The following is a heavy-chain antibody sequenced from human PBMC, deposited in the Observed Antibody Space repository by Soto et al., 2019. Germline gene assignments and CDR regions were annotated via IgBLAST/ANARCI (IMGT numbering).Heavy chain of an antibody. J-gene: IGHJ6*02. CDR3: ARGSAQYSSGWYYYYYYGMDV. D-gene: IGHD6-19*01. V-gene: IGHV1-8*01. CDR2: MNPNSGNT. Sequence: ASVKVSCKASGYTFTSYDINWVRQATGQGLEWMGWMNPNSGNTGYAQKFQGRVTMTRNTSISTAYMELSSLRSEDTAVYYCARGSAQYSSGWYYYYYYGMDVWGQGTTVTVSS. CDR1: GYTFTSYD.